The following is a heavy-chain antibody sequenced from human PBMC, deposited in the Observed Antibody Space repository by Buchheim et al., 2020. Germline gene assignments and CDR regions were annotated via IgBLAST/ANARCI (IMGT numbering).Heavy chain of an antibody. CDR2: INHSGST. Sequence: QVHLQQWGAGLLKPSETLSLTCAVYGGSFSGYYWSWIRQPPGKGLEWIGEINHSGSTNYNPSLKSRVTISVDTSKNQFSLKMRSVTAADTAVYNCARGVRDRSGYYPVDYWGQGT. CDR1: GGSFSGYY. V-gene: IGHV4-34*01. D-gene: IGHD3-22*01. J-gene: IGHJ4*02. CDR3: ARGVRDRSGYYPVDY.